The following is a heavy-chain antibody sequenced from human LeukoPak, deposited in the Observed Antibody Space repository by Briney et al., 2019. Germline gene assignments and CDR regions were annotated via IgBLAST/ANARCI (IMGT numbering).Heavy chain of an antibody. J-gene: IGHJ4*02. CDR2: ISSSSRTI. CDR1: GFTFSSYS. CDR3: ARHRYGDYDFDY. Sequence: GGSLRLSCAASGFTFSSYSMNWVRQTPGKGLEWLSYISSSSRTIYYADSVKGRFTISRDNANNSLYLQMNSLRAEDTAVYYCARHRYGDYDFDYWGKGTLVTVSS. V-gene: IGHV3-48*01. D-gene: IGHD4-17*01.